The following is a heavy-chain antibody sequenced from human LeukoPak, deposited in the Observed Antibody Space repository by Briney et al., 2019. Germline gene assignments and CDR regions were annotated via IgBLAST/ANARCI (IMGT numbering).Heavy chain of an antibody. CDR2: TSPDETVK. V-gene: IGHV3-7*01. CDR3: ARDSR. CDR1: GFTISSVW. J-gene: IGHJ4*02. Sequence: PGGSLRLSFVASGFTISSVWMSWVRQAPGKGLEWVANTSPDETVKTYVDSVEGRFTISKDNAKNSVYLQMNSLTVEDTAVYYCARDSRWGQATLVSVSS.